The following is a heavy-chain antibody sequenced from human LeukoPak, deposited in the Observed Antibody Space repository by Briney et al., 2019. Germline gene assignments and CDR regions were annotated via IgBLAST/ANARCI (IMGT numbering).Heavy chain of an antibody. CDR2: INHSGST. CDR3: ARGGNDYGDYYYYMDV. J-gene: IGHJ6*03. D-gene: IGHD4-17*01. Sequence: SETLSLTCAVYGGTFSGYYWSWIRQPPGKGLEWVGEINHSGSTNYNTSLKSGVTISVNTSNNQFSLKLSSVTAADTAVYYCARGGNDYGDYYYYMDVWGKGTTVTVSS. V-gene: IGHV4-34*01. CDR1: GGTFSGYY.